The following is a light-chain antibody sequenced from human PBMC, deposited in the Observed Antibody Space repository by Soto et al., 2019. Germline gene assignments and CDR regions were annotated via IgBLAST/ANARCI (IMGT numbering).Light chain of an antibody. V-gene: IGKV3-20*01. CDR2: AKS. J-gene: IGKJ1*01. CDR3: QQYGDSPQT. CDR1: QSVNGDY. Sequence: EIVLTQVPDTLSLSPGERATLSCRASQSVNGDYLAWYRQKPGQAPSLLMYAKSTRATGIPDRFYGSGSGTDFTLTINRLEPEDFAVYYCQQYGDSPQTFGQGTKVDIK.